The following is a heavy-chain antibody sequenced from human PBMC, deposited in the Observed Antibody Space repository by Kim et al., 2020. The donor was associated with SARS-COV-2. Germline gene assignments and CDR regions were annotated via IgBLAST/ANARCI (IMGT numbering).Heavy chain of an antibody. CDR3: ARRARYGDYGSNWFDP. CDR2: IYPGDSDT. V-gene: IGHV5-51*01. Sequence: GESLKISCKGSGYSFTSYWIGWVRQMPGKGLEWMGIIYPGDSDTRYSASFQGQVTISADKSISTAYLQWSSLKASDTAMYYCARRARYGDYGSNWFDPWGQGTLVTVSS. D-gene: IGHD4-17*01. J-gene: IGHJ5*02. CDR1: GYSFTSYW.